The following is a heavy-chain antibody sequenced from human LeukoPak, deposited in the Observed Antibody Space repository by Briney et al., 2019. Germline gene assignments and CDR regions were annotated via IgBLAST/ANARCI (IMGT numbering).Heavy chain of an antibody. V-gene: IGHV4-4*07. D-gene: IGHD6-19*01. Sequence: PSETLSLTCTVSGGSISSYYWSWIRQSAGKGLEWIGRIYTSGSTNYNPSLKSRVTLSIDTSKNHFSLKLSSVTAADTAVYYCAGISVTGGDWFDPWGQGTLVTVSS. J-gene: IGHJ5*02. CDR3: AGISVTGGDWFDP. CDR1: GGSISSYY. CDR2: IYTSGST.